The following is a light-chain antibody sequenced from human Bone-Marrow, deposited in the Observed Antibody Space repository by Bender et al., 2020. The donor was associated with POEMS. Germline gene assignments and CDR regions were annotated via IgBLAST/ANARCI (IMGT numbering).Light chain of an antibody. V-gene: IGLV2-23*01. J-gene: IGLJ3*02. CDR1: SSDVGSYNL. Sequence: QSALTQPASVSGSPGQSIAISCTGTSSDVGSYNLVFWYQQYPGKAPKLMIYEGTKRPSGVSDRFSGSKSGNTASLTISGLQAEDEADYYCCSYAGSSTPWVFGGGTKLTVL. CDR3: CSYAGSSTPWV. CDR2: EGT.